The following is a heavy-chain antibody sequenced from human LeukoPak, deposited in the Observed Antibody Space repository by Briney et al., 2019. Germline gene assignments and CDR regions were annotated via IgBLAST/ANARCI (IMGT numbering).Heavy chain of an antibody. Sequence: PSETLSLTXTVSGGSISRADYYWSWIRQPPGKGLEWIGYIYYSGSTYYNPSLKSRVTISVDTSNNQFSLKLSSVTAADTAVYYCARDSDFWSGYYYFDYWGQGTLVTVSS. V-gene: IGHV4-30-4*08. J-gene: IGHJ4*02. CDR1: GGSISRADYY. D-gene: IGHD3-3*01. CDR2: IYYSGST. CDR3: ARDSDFWSGYYYFDY.